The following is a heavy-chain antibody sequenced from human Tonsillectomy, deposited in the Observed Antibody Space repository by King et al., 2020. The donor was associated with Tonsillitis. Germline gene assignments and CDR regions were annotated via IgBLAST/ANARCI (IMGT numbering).Heavy chain of an antibody. CDR3: ARAPSGHGVTSYFDY. Sequence: VQLVESGGGLVQPGGSLRLSCAASGFTFSSYWMHWVRQAPGKGLVLVSRINSDGSSTSYADSVKGRFTISRDNAKNTLYLQMNSLRAEDTAVYYCARAPSGHGVTSYFDYWGQGTLVTVSS. V-gene: IGHV3-74*01. D-gene: IGHD4-23*01. CDR2: INSDGSST. J-gene: IGHJ4*02. CDR1: GFTFSSYW.